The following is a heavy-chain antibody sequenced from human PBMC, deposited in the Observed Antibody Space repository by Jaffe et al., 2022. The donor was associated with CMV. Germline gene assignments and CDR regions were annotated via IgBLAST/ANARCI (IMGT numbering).Heavy chain of an antibody. Sequence: QVQLQQWGAGLLKPSETLSLTCAVYGGSFSGYYWSWIRQPPGKGLEWIGEINHSGSTNYNPSLKSRVTISVDTSKNQFSLKLSSVTAADTAVYYCASSVPTAMGQTLIDYWGQGTLVTVSS. CDR2: INHSGST. CDR1: GGSFSGYY. D-gene: IGHD5-18*01. V-gene: IGHV4-34*01. CDR3: ASSVPTAMGQTLIDY. J-gene: IGHJ4*02.